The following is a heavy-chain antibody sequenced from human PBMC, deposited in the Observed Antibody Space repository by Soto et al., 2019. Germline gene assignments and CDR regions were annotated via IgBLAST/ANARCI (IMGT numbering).Heavy chain of an antibody. Sequence: QVHLVESGGGIVQPGTSLRLSCAASGFSFNKYGMHWVRQAPGKGLEWVAYVSSDGSNQYYADSVKGRFTISRDNSKSSLYLHLDSLRVDDTAVYYCAKDRVIQLLPIWPDPWGQGTLVTVSS. J-gene: IGHJ5*02. CDR2: VSSDGSNQ. CDR3: AKDRVIQLLPIWPDP. V-gene: IGHV3-30*18. D-gene: IGHD2-2*01. CDR1: GFSFNKYG.